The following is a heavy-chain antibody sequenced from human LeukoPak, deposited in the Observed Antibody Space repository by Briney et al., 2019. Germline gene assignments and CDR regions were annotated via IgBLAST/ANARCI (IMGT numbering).Heavy chain of an antibody. V-gene: IGHV4-59*01. CDR2: IYYSGST. CDR3: ARVGGPLRV. D-gene: IGHD3-16*01. Sequence: SSETLSLTCTVSGGSISSYYWSWIRQPPGKGLEWIGYIYYSGSTNYNPSLKSRVTISVDTSKNQFSLKLSSVTVADRAGYYCARVGGPLRVWGRETLVTVSS. CDR1: GGSISSYY. J-gene: IGHJ4*02.